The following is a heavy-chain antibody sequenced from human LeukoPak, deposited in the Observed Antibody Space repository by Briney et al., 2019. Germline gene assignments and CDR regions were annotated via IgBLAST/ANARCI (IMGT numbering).Heavy chain of an antibody. CDR3: ARSIVVVVAATLLHWFDP. D-gene: IGHD2-15*01. J-gene: IGHJ5*02. V-gene: IGHV1-69*06. CDR1: GGTFSSYA. Sequence: SVKVSCTASGGTFSSYAISWVRQAPGQGLEWMGGIIPIFGTANYAQKFQGRVTITADKSTSTAYMELSSLRSEDTAVYYCARSIVVVVAATLLHWFDPWGQGTLVTVSS. CDR2: IIPIFGTA.